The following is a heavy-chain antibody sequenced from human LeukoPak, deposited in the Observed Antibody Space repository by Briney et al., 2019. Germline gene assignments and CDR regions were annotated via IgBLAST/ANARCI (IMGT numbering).Heavy chain of an antibody. D-gene: IGHD1-14*01. CDR1: GYTFTGYY. J-gene: IGHJ3*02. CDR2: INPNSGGT. V-gene: IGHV1-2*04. CDR3: ARDDGTNPENAFDI. Sequence: ASVKVSCKASGYTFTGYYMHWVRQAPGQGLEWMGWINPNSGGTNYAQKFQGWVTMTRDTSISTAYMDLSRLTSDDTAVYYCARDDGTNPENAFDIWGQGTMVTVSS.